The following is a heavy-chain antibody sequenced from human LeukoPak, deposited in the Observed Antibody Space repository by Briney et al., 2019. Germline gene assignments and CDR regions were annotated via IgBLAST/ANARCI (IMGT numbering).Heavy chain of an antibody. J-gene: IGHJ4*02. Sequence: GGSLRLSCVASGFTFSKHWMSWVRQAPGKGLEWVSYISDSGRTTFYADSVKGRFTISRDNAKNSLYLQMSSLRVEDTAVYYCASWAGNTQSDSWSGPFDYWGQGTLVTVSS. CDR2: ISDSGRTT. CDR3: ASWAGNTQSDSWSGPFDY. CDR1: GFTFSKHW. D-gene: IGHD3-3*01. V-gene: IGHV3-48*04.